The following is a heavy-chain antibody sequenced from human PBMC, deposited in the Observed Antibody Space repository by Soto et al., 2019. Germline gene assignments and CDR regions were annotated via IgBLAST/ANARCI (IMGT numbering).Heavy chain of an antibody. V-gene: IGHV3-30-3*01. CDR3: ARGLIAAGVQYFDY. Sequence: GGSLRLSCAASGFTFSSYAMYWVRQAPGKGLEWVAVISYDGSNKYYVDSVKGRFTISRDNSKNTLYLQMNSLRGEDTAVYYCARGLIAAGVQYFDYWGQGTLVTVS. J-gene: IGHJ4*02. D-gene: IGHD6-13*01. CDR2: ISYDGSNK. CDR1: GFTFSSYA.